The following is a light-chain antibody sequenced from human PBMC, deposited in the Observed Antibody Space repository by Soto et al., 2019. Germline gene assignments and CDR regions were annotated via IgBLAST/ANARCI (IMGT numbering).Light chain of an antibody. CDR2: EVS. V-gene: IGLV2-8*01. J-gene: IGLJ2*01. CDR3: SSYAGSNNWKV. Sequence: QSALTQPPSASGSPGQSVTSSCTGTSSDVGGYNYVSWYQQHPGKAPKLMIYEVSKRPSGVPDRFSGSKSGNTASLTVSGLQAEDEADYYCSSYAGSNNWKVFGGGTKLTVL. CDR1: SSDVGGYNY.